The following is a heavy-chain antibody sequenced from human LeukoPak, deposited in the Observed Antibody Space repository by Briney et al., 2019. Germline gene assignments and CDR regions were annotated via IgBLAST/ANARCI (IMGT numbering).Heavy chain of an antibody. CDR2: IDWDDDK. Sequence: SGPTLVNPTQTLTLTCTFSGFSLSTSGMRVSWIRQPPGKALEWLARIDWDDDKFYSTSLKTRLTISKDTSKNQVVLTMTNMDPVDTATYYCARSVYGDYTSDYWGQGTLVTVSS. J-gene: IGHJ4*02. V-gene: IGHV2-70*04. CDR3: ARSVYGDYTSDY. D-gene: IGHD4-17*01. CDR1: GFSLSTSGMR.